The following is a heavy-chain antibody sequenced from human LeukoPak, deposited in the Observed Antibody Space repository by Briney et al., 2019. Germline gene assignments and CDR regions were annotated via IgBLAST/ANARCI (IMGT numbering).Heavy chain of an antibody. D-gene: IGHD3-22*01. J-gene: IGHJ4*02. CDR1: GYTFTSYY. Sequence: GASVKVSCKASGYTFTSYYMHWVRQAPGQGLEWMGIINPSGGSTSYAQKFQGRVTITADKSTSTAYMELSSLRSEDTAVYYCAREGWNYYDSSGYYYWGQGTLVTVSS. CDR2: INPSGGST. V-gene: IGHV1-46*01. CDR3: AREGWNYYDSSGYYY.